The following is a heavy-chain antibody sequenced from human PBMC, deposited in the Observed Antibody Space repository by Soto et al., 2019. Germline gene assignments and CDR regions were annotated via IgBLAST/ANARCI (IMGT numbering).Heavy chain of an antibody. Sequence: QVQLVESGGGVVQPGRSLRLSCAASGFTFSSYGMHWVRQAPGKGLEWVAVISYDGSNKYYADSVKGRFTISRDNSKNTLYLQMNSLRAEDTAVYYCAKAHRGWNYGGYWGQGTLVTVSS. V-gene: IGHV3-30*18. D-gene: IGHD1-7*01. CDR2: ISYDGSNK. CDR1: GFTFSSYG. CDR3: AKAHRGWNYGGY. J-gene: IGHJ4*02.